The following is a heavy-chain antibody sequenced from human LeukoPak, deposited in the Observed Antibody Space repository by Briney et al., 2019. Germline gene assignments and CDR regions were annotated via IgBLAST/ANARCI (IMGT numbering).Heavy chain of an antibody. Sequence: GGSLRLSCAASGFTFSDYYMSWIRQAPGKGLEWVSAISGSGGSTCYADSVKGRFTISRDNSKNTLYLQMNSLRAEDTAVYYCARETLSRNYYYGMDVWGQGTTVTVSS. D-gene: IGHD5/OR15-5a*01. J-gene: IGHJ6*02. CDR2: ISGSGGST. CDR1: GFTFSDYY. CDR3: ARETLSRNYYYGMDV. V-gene: IGHV3-23*01.